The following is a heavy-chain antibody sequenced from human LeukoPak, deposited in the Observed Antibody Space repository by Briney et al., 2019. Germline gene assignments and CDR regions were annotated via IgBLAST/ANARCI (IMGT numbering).Heavy chain of an antibody. V-gene: IGHV1-8*01. Sequence: ASVKVSCKASGYTFTSYDINWVRQATGQGLEWMGWMNPNSGNTGYAQKFQGRVTMTRNTSISTAYMELSSPRSEDTAVYYCARGDQHVEYSSSPFDYWGQGTLVTVSS. CDR1: GYTFTSYD. J-gene: IGHJ4*02. CDR3: ARGDQHVEYSSSPFDY. D-gene: IGHD6-6*01. CDR2: MNPNSGNT.